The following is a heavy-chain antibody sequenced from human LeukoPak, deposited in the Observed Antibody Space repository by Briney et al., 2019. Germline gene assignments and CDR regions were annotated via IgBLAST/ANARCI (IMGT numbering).Heavy chain of an antibody. CDR1: GGSVSSSSYH. V-gene: IGHV4-39*07. J-gene: IGHJ3*02. CDR3: ARGPYSYDSSGAFDI. Sequence: SSEPLSLTCTVSGGSVSSSSYHWGWIRQSPGKGLEWIGSIYSRGSTYYNPSLKSRVIVSSDMSKNQFSLMLNSVTAADTAVYYCARGPYSYDSSGAFDIWGQGTMVTVSS. D-gene: IGHD3-22*01. CDR2: IYSRGST.